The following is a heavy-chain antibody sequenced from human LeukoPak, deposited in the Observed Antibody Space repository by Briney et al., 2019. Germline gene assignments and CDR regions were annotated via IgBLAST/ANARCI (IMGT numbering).Heavy chain of an antibody. CDR3: ARSPADYGDDGDAFDI. D-gene: IGHD4-17*01. Sequence: PSETLSLTCTVSGGSISSYYWSWIRQPPGKGLEWIGYINYSGSTTYNPSLKSRVIISVDTPKNQFSLKVTSMTAADTAVYYCARSPADYGDDGDAFDI. CDR1: GGSISSYY. CDR2: INYSGST. V-gene: IGHV4-59*08. J-gene: IGHJ3*02.